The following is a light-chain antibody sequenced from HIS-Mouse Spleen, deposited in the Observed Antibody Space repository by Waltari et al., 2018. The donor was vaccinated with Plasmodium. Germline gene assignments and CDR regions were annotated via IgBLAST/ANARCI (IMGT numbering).Light chain of an antibody. J-gene: IGKJ1*01. V-gene: IGKV3-15*01. CDR2: GAS. Sequence: EIVMTQSPATLSVSPGERATLSCRASQSVSSNLAWYQQKPGQAPRLLSYGASTRATGIPARFSGSGSGTEFPLTISSMQSEDFAVYYCQQYNNWPRGTFGQGTKVEIK. CDR3: QQYNNWPRGT. CDR1: QSVSSN.